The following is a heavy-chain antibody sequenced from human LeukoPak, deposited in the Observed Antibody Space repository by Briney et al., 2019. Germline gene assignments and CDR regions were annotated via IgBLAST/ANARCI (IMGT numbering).Heavy chain of an antibody. D-gene: IGHD6-13*01. J-gene: IGHJ4*02. CDR2: IKNDGSST. CDR3: ARHSRGRWYVFDY. CDR1: GFIFSSYW. V-gene: IGHV3-74*01. Sequence: GGSLRLSCAASGFIFSSYWMHWVRQAPGKGLVWVSRIKNDGSSTTYADSVKGRFTISRDNSNNTLYLQMNSLRAEDTAVYYCARHSRGRWYVFDYWGQGTLVTVSS.